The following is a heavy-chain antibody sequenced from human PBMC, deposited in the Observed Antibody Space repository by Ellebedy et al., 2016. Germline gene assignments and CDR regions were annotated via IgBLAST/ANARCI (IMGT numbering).Heavy chain of an antibody. CDR2: IYPGDSDT. CDR1: GYSFSNYW. J-gene: IGHJ4*02. V-gene: IGHV5-51*01. Sequence: GGSLRLSXKGSGYSFSNYWIGWVRQMPGKGLEWVGIIYPGDSDTRYSPSFQGQVTISADKSFTTAYLQWSSLKASDSAMYYCASRLSGIPGSSSAAYFFDFWGQGTLVTVS. CDR3: ASRLSGIPGSSSAAYFFDF. D-gene: IGHD1-14*01.